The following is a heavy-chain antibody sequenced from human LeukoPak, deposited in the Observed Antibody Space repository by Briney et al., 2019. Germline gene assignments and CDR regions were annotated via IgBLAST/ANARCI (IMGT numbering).Heavy chain of an antibody. D-gene: IGHD1-26*01. CDR1: GGSFSGYY. J-gene: IGHJ4*02. CDR2: IYYSGST. CDR3: ARTVGATRGIFDY. Sequence: PSETLSLTCAVYGGSFSGYYWSWIRQPPGKGLEWIGSIYYSGSTYYNPSLKSRVTISVDTSKNQFSLKLSSVTAADTAVYYCARTVGATRGIFDYWGQGTLVTVSS. V-gene: IGHV4-34*01.